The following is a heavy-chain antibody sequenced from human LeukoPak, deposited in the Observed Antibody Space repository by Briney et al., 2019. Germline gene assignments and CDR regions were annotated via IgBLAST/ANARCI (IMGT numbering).Heavy chain of an antibody. CDR1: GGSISSYY. Sequence: PSETLSLTCIVSGGSISSYYWSWIRQPPGKGLEWIGYIYYSGSTNYNPSLKSRVTISVDTSKNQFSLKLSSVTAADTAVYYCARARGARITMIVVVDYFDYWGQGTLVTVSS. J-gene: IGHJ4*02. D-gene: IGHD3-22*01. V-gene: IGHV4-59*01. CDR2: IYYSGST. CDR3: ARARGARITMIVVVDYFDY.